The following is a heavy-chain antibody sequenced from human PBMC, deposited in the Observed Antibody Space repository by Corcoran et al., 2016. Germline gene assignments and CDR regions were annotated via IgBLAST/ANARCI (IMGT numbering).Heavy chain of an antibody. D-gene: IGHD2-15*01. CDR3: ARIPGRRRYGGIHYNWFDP. Sequence: QVQLVQSGAEVKKPGASVKVSCKASGYTFTSYGISWVRQAPGQGLEWMGWISAYNGNTNYAQKLQGRVTMTTDTSTSTAYMELRSLRSDDTDVYDWARIPGRRRYGGIHYNWFDPWGQGTLVTVSS. J-gene: IGHJ5*02. V-gene: IGHV1-18*01. CDR1: GYTFTSYG. CDR2: ISAYNGNT.